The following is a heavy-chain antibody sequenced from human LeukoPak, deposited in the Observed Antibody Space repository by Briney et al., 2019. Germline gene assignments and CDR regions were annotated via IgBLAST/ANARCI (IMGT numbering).Heavy chain of an antibody. CDR1: GGSFSGYY. CDR2: INHSGST. V-gene: IGHV4-34*01. J-gene: IGHJ6*02. CDR3: ARGVGAKSYYYYYGMDV. Sequence: SETLSLTCAVYGGSFSGYYWSWIRQPPGKGLEWIGEINHSGSTNYNPSLKSRVTISVDTYKNQFSLKLSSVTAADTAVYYCARGVGAKSYYYYYGMDVWGQGTTVTVSS. D-gene: IGHD1-26*01.